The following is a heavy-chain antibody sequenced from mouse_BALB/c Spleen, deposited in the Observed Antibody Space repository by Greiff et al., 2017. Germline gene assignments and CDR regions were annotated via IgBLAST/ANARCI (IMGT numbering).Heavy chain of an antibody. D-gene: IGHD2-2*01. CDR2: IYPGGGYT. Sequence: VQLQQSGAELVRPGTSVKISCKASGYTFTNYWLGWVKQRPGHGLEWIGDIYPGGGYTNYNEKFKGKATLTADTSSSTAYMQLSSLTSEDSAVYFCARSYGYDRAWFAYWGQGTLVTVSA. CDR1: GYTFTNYW. J-gene: IGHJ3*01. V-gene: IGHV1-63*02. CDR3: ARSYGYDRAWFAY.